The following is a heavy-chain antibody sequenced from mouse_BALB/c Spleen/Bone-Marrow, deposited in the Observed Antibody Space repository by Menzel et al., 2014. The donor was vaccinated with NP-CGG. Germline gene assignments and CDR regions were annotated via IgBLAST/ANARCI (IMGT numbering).Heavy chain of an antibody. CDR2: IDPASDNT. CDR1: GFNITDPY. V-gene: IGHV14-3*02. J-gene: IGHJ2*01. Sequence: VQLKQSGAELVKPGASVKLSCTASGFNITDPYIHWVKQRPGQGLDWIGRIDPASDNTKYDPKFQGKATLTADTSSNTAYLQLSSLTSEDTAVYYCATLTGHFDYWGQGTILTVSS. CDR3: ATLTGHFDY. D-gene: IGHD4-1*01.